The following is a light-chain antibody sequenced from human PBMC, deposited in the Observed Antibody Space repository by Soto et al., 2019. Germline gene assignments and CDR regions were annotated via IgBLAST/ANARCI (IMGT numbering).Light chain of an antibody. Sequence: QSALTQPASVSGSPGQSITISCTGTSSVVGSYNLVSWYQQHPGKAPKLMIYEGSERPSGVSNRFSGSKFGNTASLTISGLQAEDEADYFCCSYAGSSTYVFGTGTKVTVL. CDR1: SSVVGSYNL. V-gene: IGLV2-23*01. CDR2: EGS. CDR3: CSYAGSSTYV. J-gene: IGLJ1*01.